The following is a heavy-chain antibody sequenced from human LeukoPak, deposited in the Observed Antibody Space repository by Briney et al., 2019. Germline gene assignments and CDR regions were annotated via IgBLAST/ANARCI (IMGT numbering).Heavy chain of an antibody. J-gene: IGHJ5*02. CDR3: ARDGYYDSSGYYLSFSNWFDP. CDR1: GYTFTRYG. D-gene: IGHD3-22*01. V-gene: IGHV1-69*06. Sequence: ASVKVSCKASGYTFTRYGISWVRQAPGQGLEWVGGIIPIFGTANYAQRFRGRVTITADKSTSTAYMELSSRRSEDTAVYYCARDGYYDSSGYYLSFSNWFDPWGQGTLVTVSS. CDR2: IIPIFGTA.